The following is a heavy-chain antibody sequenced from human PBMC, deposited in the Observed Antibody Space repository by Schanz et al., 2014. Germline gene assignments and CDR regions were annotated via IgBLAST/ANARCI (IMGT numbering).Heavy chain of an antibody. J-gene: IGHJ4*02. V-gene: IGHV1-2*06. CDR1: GYTFTDYH. Sequence: QVQLVQSGAEVKKPGASVKVSCKASGYTFTDYHIHWVRQAPGQGLEWMGRINPNSGGTNFAQKFQGRVTVTRDTSISTAYMELGSLRFDDTAVYYCARELRLEYYFDYWGQGTQVTVSS. CDR2: INPNSGGT. CDR3: ARELRLEYYFDY. D-gene: IGHD4-17*01.